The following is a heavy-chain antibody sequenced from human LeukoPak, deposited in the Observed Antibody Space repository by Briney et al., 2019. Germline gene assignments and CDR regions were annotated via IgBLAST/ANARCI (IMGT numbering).Heavy chain of an antibody. D-gene: IGHD3-22*01. CDR3: ARGPITTRSHFDY. CDR2: IDPSDSYS. CDR1: GYNFTSYW. Sequence: GESLKISCEGSGYNFTSYWISWVRQMPGKGLEWMGRIDPSDSYSNYSPSFQGHVSISTDKSISTAYLQWSSLKASDTAMYYCARGPITTRSHFDYWGQGTLVTVSS. J-gene: IGHJ4*02. V-gene: IGHV5-10-1*01.